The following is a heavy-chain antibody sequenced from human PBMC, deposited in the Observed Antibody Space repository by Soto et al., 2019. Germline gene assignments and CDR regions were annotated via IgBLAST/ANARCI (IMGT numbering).Heavy chain of an antibody. CDR2: IKQDGSEK. Sequence: XGSLCPSCPAAGFTSSSYWMSWVRQAPGMGLEWVANIKQDGSEKYYVDSVKGRFTISRDNAKNSLYLQMNSLRAEDTAVYYCAREIQLWLQNWFDHWGQGPLVTVSS. D-gene: IGHD5-18*01. CDR3: AREIQLWLQNWFDH. CDR1: GFTSSSYW. J-gene: IGHJ5*02. V-gene: IGHV3-7*01.